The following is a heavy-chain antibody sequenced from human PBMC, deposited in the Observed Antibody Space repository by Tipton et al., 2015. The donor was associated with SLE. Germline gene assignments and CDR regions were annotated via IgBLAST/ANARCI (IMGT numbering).Heavy chain of an antibody. D-gene: IGHD3-10*01. J-gene: IGHJ4*02. CDR1: GFTFSLYA. Sequence: GSLRLSCAASGFTFSLYAMSWVRQTPGKGLEWVSAISARGSAIFYADSVKGRFSISRDNAKRSIYLQMNSLRAEDTAVYYCASGASYFGSGSYSFDYWGQGALVTVSS. CDR3: ASGASYFGSGSYSFDY. CDR2: ISARGSAI. V-gene: IGHV3-48*03.